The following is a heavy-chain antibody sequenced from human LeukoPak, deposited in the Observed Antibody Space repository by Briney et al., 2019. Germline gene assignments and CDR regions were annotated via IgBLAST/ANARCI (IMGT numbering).Heavy chain of an antibody. Sequence: GGSLRLSCAASGFTFSSYGMHWVRQAPGKGLEWVAVILYDGSNKYYADSVKGRFTISRDNSKNTLYLQMNSLRADDTAVYYCARDGPTVMAVAGPPSGREYFDYWGQGTLVTVSS. CDR3: ARDGPTVMAVAGPPSGREYFDY. D-gene: IGHD6-19*01. J-gene: IGHJ4*02. CDR1: GFTFSSYG. V-gene: IGHV3-30*03. CDR2: ILYDGSNK.